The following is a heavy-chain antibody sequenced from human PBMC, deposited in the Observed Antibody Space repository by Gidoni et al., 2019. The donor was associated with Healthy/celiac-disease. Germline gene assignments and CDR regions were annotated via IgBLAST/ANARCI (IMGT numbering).Heavy chain of an antibody. CDR3: AKDSLGSGYSYGTHFDY. CDR2: ISYDGSNK. V-gene: IGHV3-30*18. CDR1: GFTFSSYG. J-gene: IGHJ4*02. D-gene: IGHD5-18*01. Sequence: QVQLVESGGGVVQPGRSLRLSCAASGFTFSSYGMHWVRQAPGKGLEWVAVISYDGSNKYYADSVKGRFTISRDNSKNTLYLQMNSLRAEDTAVYYCAKDSLGSGYSYGTHFDYWGQGTLVTVSS.